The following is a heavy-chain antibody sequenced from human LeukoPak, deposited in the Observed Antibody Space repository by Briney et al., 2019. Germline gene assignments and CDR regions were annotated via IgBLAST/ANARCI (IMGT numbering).Heavy chain of an antibody. V-gene: IGHV3-23*01. CDR1: GFTFSTYG. CDR2: ISGTGGST. D-gene: IGHD1-26*01. CDR3: AKNGGSYPLHAFDI. J-gene: IGHJ3*02. Sequence: PGGTLRLSCAASGFTFSTYGMSWVRQAPGKGLEWVSVISGTGGSTYYADSVKGRFTISRDNSKNTPYLQMNSLRAEDTAVYYCAKNGGSYPLHAFDIWGQGTMVTVSS.